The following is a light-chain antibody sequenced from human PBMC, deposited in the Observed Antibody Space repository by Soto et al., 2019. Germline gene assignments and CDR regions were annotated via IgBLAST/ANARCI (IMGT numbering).Light chain of an antibody. CDR1: QSVRSD. CDR3: QHRNNWPWT. J-gene: IGKJ1*01. Sequence: ETVLTQSPATLSLSPGERATLSCRASQSVRSDLAWYQQKPGQAPRLLIYDASTRATGIPGRFSGRGSGTDFTLTISSLEPEDSAVYYCQHRNNWPWTFGQGTKVEIK. V-gene: IGKV3-11*01. CDR2: DAS.